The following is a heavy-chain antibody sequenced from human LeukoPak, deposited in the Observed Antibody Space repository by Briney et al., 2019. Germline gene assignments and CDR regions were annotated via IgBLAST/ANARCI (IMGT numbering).Heavy chain of an antibody. CDR1: GGSISNSSYY. CDR2: IYYSGST. V-gene: IGHV4-39*07. D-gene: IGHD3-10*01. Sequence: SETLSLTCTVSGGSISNSSYYWGWIRQPPGKGLEWIGSIYYSGSTYYIPSLKSRVTISVDTSKNQFSLKLSSVTAADTAVYYCARDGHYFGLYWGQGTLVTVSS. J-gene: IGHJ4*02. CDR3: ARDGHYFGLY.